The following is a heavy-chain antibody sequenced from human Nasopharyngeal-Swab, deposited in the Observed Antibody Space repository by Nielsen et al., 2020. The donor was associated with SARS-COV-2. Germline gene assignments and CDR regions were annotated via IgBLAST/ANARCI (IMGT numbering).Heavy chain of an antibody. CDR3: AREATVTASDRFDP. CDR1: GDTFTSYG. V-gene: IGHV1-18*01. D-gene: IGHD4-17*01. J-gene: IGHJ5*02. CDR2: ISAYNGNT. Sequence: ASVKVSCKASGDTFTSYGISWVRQAPGQGLEWMGWISAYNGNTNYAQKLQGRVTMTTDTSTSTAYMELRSLRSDDTAVYYCAREATVTASDRFDPWGQGTLVTVSS.